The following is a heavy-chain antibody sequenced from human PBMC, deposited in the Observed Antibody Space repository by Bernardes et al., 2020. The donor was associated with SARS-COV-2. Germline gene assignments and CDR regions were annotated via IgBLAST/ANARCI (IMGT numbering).Heavy chain of an antibody. CDR1: GFTVSRYW. J-gene: IGHJ4*02. D-gene: IGHD1-26*01. V-gene: IGHV3-74*01. Sequence: GYLSRSGAASGFTVSRYWIHWVRPAPGKGLVWVSRINSDGSSTSYADSVKGRFTISRDNAKNTLYLQMNSLRAEDTAVYYCARGPNSANYYVGDYWGQGTLVTVSS. CDR2: INSDGSST. CDR3: ARGPNSANYYVGDY.